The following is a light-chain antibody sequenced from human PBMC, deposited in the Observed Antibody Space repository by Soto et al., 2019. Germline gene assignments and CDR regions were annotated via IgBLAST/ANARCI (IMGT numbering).Light chain of an antibody. CDR1: SSDVGAYNY. CDR2: EVN. V-gene: IGLV2-8*01. Sequence: QSVLTQPPSASGSPGQSVTLSCTGTSSDVGAYNYVSWYQQHPGKAPRLMIYEVNKRPSGVPDRFSGSKSGNTASLTVSGLQADDEADYYCASYAGSDTVLFGGGTKLTVL. J-gene: IGLJ2*01. CDR3: ASYAGSDTVL.